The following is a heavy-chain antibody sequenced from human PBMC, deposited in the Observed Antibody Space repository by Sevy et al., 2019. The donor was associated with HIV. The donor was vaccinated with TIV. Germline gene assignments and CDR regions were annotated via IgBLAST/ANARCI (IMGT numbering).Heavy chain of an antibody. CDR2: INPNSGGT. Sequence: ASVKVSCKASGYTFTGYYMHWVRQAPGQGLEWMGRINPNSGGTNYAQKFQGRVTMTRDTSISTAYMELSRLRSDDTAVYYCARVGYCSSTSCRPHNFDHWGQGTLVTVSS. CDR3: ARVGYCSSTSCRPHNFDH. CDR1: GYTFTGYY. V-gene: IGHV1-2*06. J-gene: IGHJ4*02. D-gene: IGHD2-2*03.